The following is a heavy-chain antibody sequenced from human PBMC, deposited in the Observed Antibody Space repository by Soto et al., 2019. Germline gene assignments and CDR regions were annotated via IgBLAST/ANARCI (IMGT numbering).Heavy chain of an antibody. J-gene: IGHJ4*02. CDR2: ISYSGST. Sequence: SETLSLTCTVSGDSISSHYWNWIRQPPGKGLEWIGYISYSGSTNYNPSLKSRVTISADTSMQQFSLKLRSVTAADTAVYYCARGQRSSSYLSPFDYWGQGTLVTVSS. D-gene: IGHD6-13*01. V-gene: IGHV4-59*11. CDR1: GDSISSHY. CDR3: ARGQRSSSYLSPFDY.